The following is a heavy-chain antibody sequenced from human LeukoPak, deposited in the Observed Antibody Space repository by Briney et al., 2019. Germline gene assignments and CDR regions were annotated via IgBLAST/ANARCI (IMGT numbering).Heavy chain of an antibody. Sequence: GALVEVSCKPSGYTFTSYDINWVRQATGQGLEWMGWMNPNSGNTGYAQKFQGRVTMTRNTSISTAYMELSSLRSEDTAVYYCARGPHRYCSGGSCVIDYWGQGTLVTVSS. CDR1: GYTFTSYD. CDR2: MNPNSGNT. CDR3: ARGPHRYCSGGSCVIDY. D-gene: IGHD2-15*01. V-gene: IGHV1-8*01. J-gene: IGHJ4*02.